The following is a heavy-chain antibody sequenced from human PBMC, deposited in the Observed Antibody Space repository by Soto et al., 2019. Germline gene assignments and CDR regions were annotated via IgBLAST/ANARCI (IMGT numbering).Heavy chain of an antibody. Sequence: QVQLVQSGAEVKKPGASVKVSCKASGYTFTSYDINWVRQATGQGLEWMGWMNPNSGNTGYAQKFQGRVTMTRNTSISTAYMELSSVRSDDTAVYYCARGGPRRLVYSSSWYDGDYWGQGTLVTVSS. J-gene: IGHJ4*02. V-gene: IGHV1-8*01. CDR1: GYTFTSYD. D-gene: IGHD6-13*01. CDR3: ARGGPRRLVYSSSWYDGDY. CDR2: MNPNSGNT.